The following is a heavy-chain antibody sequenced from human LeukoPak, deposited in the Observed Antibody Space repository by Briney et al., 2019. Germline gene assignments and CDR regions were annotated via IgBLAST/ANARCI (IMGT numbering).Heavy chain of an antibody. CDR2: ISNNGGDT. J-gene: IGHJ4*02. D-gene: IGHD5-18*01. CDR1: GFTFSSYA. CDR3: ARVGRYGVDY. Sequence: GGSLRLSCAASGFTFSSYAMHWVRQAPGQGLEYVSAISNNGGDTYYADSVKGRFTISRDNAKNSLYLQMNSLRVEDTAVYYCARVGRYGVDYWGQGTLVTVSS. V-gene: IGHV3-64*02.